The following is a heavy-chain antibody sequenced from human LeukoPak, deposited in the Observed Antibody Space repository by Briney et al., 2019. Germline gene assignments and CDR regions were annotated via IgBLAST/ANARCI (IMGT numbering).Heavy chain of an antibody. D-gene: IGHD3-16*02. CDR1: GGSISSGDYY. V-gene: IGHV4-30-4*01. CDR2: IYYSGST. Sequence: SETLSLTCTVSGGSISSGDYYWSWIRQPPGKGLEWIGYIYYSGSTYYNPSLKSRVTISVDTSKNQFSLKLSSVTAADTAVYYCARESGAGGLTVLDYWGQGTLVTVSS. J-gene: IGHJ4*02. CDR3: ARESGAGGLTVLDY.